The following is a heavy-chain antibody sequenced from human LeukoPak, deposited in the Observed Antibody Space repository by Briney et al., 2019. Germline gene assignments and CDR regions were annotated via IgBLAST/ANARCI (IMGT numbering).Heavy chain of an antibody. V-gene: IGHV1-69*05. CDR3: AGDGVSISARDAFDI. CDR2: TIPIFGTA. D-gene: IGHD3-3*01. J-gene: IGHJ3*02. CDR1: GGTFSGYA. Sequence: EASVKVSCKASGGTFSGYAISWVRQAPGQGLGWMGGTIPIFGTANDEQELEGRVTITTNESTSTAYMELSRLGAEDTAVYCCAGDGVSISARDAFDIWGQGTMVTVSS.